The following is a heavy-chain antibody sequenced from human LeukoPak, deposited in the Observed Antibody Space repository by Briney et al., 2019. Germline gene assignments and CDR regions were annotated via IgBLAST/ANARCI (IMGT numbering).Heavy chain of an antibody. V-gene: IGHV1-69*13. CDR1: GGTFSSYA. J-gene: IGHJ4*02. Sequence: ASVKVSCKASGGTFSSYAISWVRQAPGQGLEWTGGIIPIFGTANYAQKFQGRVTITADESTSTAYMELSSLRSEDTAVYYCARDDYGDSRSSDYWGQGTLVTVSS. CDR3: ARDDYGDSRSSDY. CDR2: IIPIFGTA. D-gene: IGHD4-17*01.